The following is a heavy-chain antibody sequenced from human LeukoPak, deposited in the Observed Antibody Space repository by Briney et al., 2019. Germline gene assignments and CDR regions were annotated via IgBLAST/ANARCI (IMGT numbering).Heavy chain of an antibody. D-gene: IGHD2-21*02. CDR3: ARVGAVVVTAIRGNWFDP. J-gene: IGHJ5*02. V-gene: IGHV1-18*01. CDR1: GYTFTSYG. Sequence: ASVKVSCKASGYTFTSYGISWVRQAPGQGLEWMGWISAYNGNTNYAQKLQGRVTMTKDTSTSTAYMELRSLRSDDTAVYYCARVGAVVVTAIRGNWFDPWGQGTLVTVSS. CDR2: ISAYNGNT.